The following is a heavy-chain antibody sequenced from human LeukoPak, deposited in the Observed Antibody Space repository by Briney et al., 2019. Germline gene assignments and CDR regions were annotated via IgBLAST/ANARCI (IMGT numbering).Heavy chain of an antibody. Sequence: SETLSLTCTVSGGSISSYYWSWIRQPAGKGLEGIGRIYTSWSTNYNPSLKSRVTMSVDTSKNQFSLKLSSVTDADTAVYYCARPGAAGVYYYYYMDVWGKGTTVTVSS. CDR1: GGSISSYY. CDR2: IYTSWST. J-gene: IGHJ6*03. D-gene: IGHD1-26*01. V-gene: IGHV4-4*07. CDR3: ARPGAAGVYYYYYMDV.